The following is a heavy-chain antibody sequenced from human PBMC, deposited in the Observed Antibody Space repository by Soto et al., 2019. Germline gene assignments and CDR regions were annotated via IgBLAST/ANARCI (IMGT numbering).Heavy chain of an antibody. D-gene: IGHD1-26*01. CDR1: GGSISSSSYY. CDR3: ARPSGSYLYYFDY. Sequence: QLQLQESGPGLVKPSETLSLTCTVSGGSISSSSYYWGWVRQPPGKGLEWIGSIYYSGGTYYNPSAKRRVTISVDPPKTQFSLKLSSVTAADTAVYYCARPSGSYLYYFDYWGQGTLVTVSS. J-gene: IGHJ4*02. V-gene: IGHV4-39*01. CDR2: IYYSGGT.